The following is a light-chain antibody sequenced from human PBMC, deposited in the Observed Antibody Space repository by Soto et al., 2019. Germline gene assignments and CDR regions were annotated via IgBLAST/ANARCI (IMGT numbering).Light chain of an antibody. CDR3: QQRSNWPPYT. CDR2: DAS. J-gene: IGKJ2*01. Sequence: EIVLTQSPATLSLSPGGRATLSCRASQSVSSYLAWYQQKPGQAPRLLIYDASNRATGIPARFSGSGSGTDFTLTISRLGPEDFAVYYCQQRSNWPPYTFGQGTKLEIK. CDR1: QSVSSY. V-gene: IGKV3-11*01.